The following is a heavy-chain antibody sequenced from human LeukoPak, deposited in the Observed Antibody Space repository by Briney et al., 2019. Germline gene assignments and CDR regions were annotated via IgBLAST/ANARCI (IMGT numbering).Heavy chain of an antibody. CDR2: ISAYNGNT. Sequence: GASVKVSCKASGYTFTSYGISWVRQAPGQGLEWMGWISAYNGNTNYAQKLQGRVTMTTDTSTSTAYMELSSLRSEDMAVYHCARDAVLLWFGEPPHWFDPWGQGTLVTVSS. CDR1: GYTFTSYG. V-gene: IGHV1-18*03. CDR3: ARDAVLLWFGEPPHWFDP. D-gene: IGHD3-10*01. J-gene: IGHJ5*02.